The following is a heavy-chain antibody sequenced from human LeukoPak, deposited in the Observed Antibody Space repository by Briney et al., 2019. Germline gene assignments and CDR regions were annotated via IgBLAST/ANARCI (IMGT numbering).Heavy chain of an antibody. V-gene: IGHV1-2*02. D-gene: IGHD2-21*02. CDR1: GYTFTGYY. J-gene: IGHJ4*02. CDR2: INPNSGGT. Sequence: ASVKVSCKASGYTFTGYYMHWVQQAPGQGLEWTGWINPNSGGTNYAQKFQGRVTMTRDTSISTAYMELSRLRSDDTAVYYCAKGDAYCGGDCYPDWGQGTLVTVSS. CDR3: AKGDAYCGGDCYPD.